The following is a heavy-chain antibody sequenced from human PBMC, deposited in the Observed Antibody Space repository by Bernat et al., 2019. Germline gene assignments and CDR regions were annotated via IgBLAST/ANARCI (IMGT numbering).Heavy chain of an antibody. V-gene: IGHV3-30-3*01. CDR1: GFTFSSYA. Sequence: QVQLVESGGGVVQPGRSLRLSCADSGFTFSSYAMHWVRQAPGKGLEWVAVISYDGSNKYYADSVKGRFTISSDNSKNTLYLQMNSLRAEDTAGYYVARDLPDYYDSSRLSLDYWGQGTLVTVSS. CDR3: ARDLPDYYDSSRLSLDY. D-gene: IGHD3-22*01. CDR2: ISYDGSNK. J-gene: IGHJ4*02.